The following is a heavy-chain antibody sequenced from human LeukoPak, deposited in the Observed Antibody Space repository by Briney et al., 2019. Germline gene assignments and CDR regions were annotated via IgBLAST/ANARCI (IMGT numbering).Heavy chain of an antibody. Sequence: ASVKVSCKASGYTFTSYDINWVRQATGQGLEWMGWMNANNGNTGYAQKFQGRVTMTRNTSISTAYMELSSLRSEDTAVYYCAREQFPYDSSGLGYYFDYWGQGTLVTVSS. CDR3: AREQFPYDSSGLGYYFDY. J-gene: IGHJ4*02. V-gene: IGHV1-8*01. CDR2: MNANNGNT. CDR1: GYTFTSYD. D-gene: IGHD3-22*01.